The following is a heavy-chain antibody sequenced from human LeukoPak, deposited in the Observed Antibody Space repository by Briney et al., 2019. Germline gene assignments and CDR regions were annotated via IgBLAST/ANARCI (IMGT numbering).Heavy chain of an antibody. CDR2: INSDGRST. CDR1: GFTFSSYW. Sequence: PGGSLRLSCAASGFTFSSYWMHWVRHAPGKGLVWVSRINSDGRSTSYADSVKGRFTISRDNAKNTLYLQMNSLRAGDTAVYYCASLAVAGTYGFDYWGQGTLVTVAS. CDR3: ASLAVAGTYGFDY. D-gene: IGHD6-19*01. J-gene: IGHJ4*02. V-gene: IGHV3-74*01.